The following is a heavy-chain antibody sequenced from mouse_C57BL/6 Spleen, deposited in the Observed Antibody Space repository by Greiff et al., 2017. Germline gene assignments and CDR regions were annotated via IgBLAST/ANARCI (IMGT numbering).Heavy chain of an antibody. CDR2: IDPETGGT. CDR1: GYTFTDYE. J-gene: IGHJ2*01. V-gene: IGHV1-15*01. Sequence: QVQLKESGAELVRPGASVTLSCKASGYTFTDYEMHWVKKTPVHGLEWIGAIDPETGGTAYNQKFKGKAILTADKSSSTAYMELRSLTSEDSAVYYCTRSTYFDYWGQGTTLTVSS. CDR3: TRSTYFDY.